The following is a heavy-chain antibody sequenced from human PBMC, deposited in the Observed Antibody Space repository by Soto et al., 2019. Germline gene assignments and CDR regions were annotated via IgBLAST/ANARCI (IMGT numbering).Heavy chain of an antibody. CDR3: AKLVAATGTDY. D-gene: IGHD6-13*01. Sequence: EVQLLESGGGLVQPGGSLRLSGEASGFTFSTYAMSWVRQAPGKGLGWVSAVSGSGSSTHYADSVKGRFTVSRDNSKNTLYLQMNSLRAEDTGIYYCAKLVAATGTDYWGQGTLVTVSS. V-gene: IGHV3-23*01. CDR1: GFTFSTYA. J-gene: IGHJ4*02. CDR2: VSGSGSST.